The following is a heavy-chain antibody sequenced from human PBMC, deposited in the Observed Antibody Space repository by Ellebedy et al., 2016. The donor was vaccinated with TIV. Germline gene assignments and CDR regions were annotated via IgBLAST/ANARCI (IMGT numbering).Heavy chain of an antibody. CDR3: AKDQVGGDGRWVFDI. J-gene: IGHJ3*02. CDR2: IVGSGA. D-gene: IGHD3-16*01. V-gene: IGHV3-23*01. Sequence: GESLKISCAASGFTFSTYSMNWVRQAPGNGLEWVSGIVGSGAQKYADSVKGRFTISRDNSKGTVDLQMNSLRVEDTAIYYCAKDQVGGDGRWVFDIWGQGTMVTVSS. CDR1: GFTFSTYS.